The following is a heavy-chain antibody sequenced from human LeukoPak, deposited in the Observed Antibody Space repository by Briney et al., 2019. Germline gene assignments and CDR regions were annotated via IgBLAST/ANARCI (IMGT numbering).Heavy chain of an antibody. Sequence: GGSLRLSCAASGFTFSSYAMSWVRQAPGKGLEWVSAISGSATTYYADSVKGRFTISRDNSKNTLYLQMNSLRADDTAVYYCAKKVPGDYYYYMDVWGKGTTVTISS. CDR2: ISGSATT. V-gene: IGHV3-23*01. J-gene: IGHJ6*03. CDR1: GFTFSSYA. D-gene: IGHD1-1*01. CDR3: AKKVPGDYYYYMDV.